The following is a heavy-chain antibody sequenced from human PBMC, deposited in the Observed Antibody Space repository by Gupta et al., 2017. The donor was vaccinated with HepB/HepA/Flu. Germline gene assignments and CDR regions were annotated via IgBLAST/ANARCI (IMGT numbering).Heavy chain of an antibody. CDR3: AKGPSTYFYDGTGYFTS. J-gene: IGHJ4*02. CDR1: GFTFSNYG. D-gene: IGHD3-22*01. Sequence: QVQLVESGGGVVKPGRSLRLSCAASGFTFSNYGMHWVRQAPGKGLEWVAIISYNGDNKYYGDSVTGRFTISRDNSENTLYLQMNSLRPEDTAVYYCAKGPSTYFYDGTGYFTSWGQGTLVTVSS. CDR2: ISYNGDNK. V-gene: IGHV3-30*18.